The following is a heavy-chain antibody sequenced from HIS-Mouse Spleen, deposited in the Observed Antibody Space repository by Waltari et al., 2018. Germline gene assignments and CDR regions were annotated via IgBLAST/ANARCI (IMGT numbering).Heavy chain of an antibody. D-gene: IGHD6-13*01. V-gene: IGHV1-69*01. Sequence: QVQLVQSGAEVKKPGSSVKVSCKASGGTFSSYAISWVRQAPGQGLEWMGGSIPIFGTANYAQKCQGRVTITADESTSTAYMELSSLRSEDTAVYYCARDRIAAAGFDYWGQGTLVTVSS. CDR3: ARDRIAAAGFDY. J-gene: IGHJ4*02. CDR2: SIPIFGTA. CDR1: GGTFSSYA.